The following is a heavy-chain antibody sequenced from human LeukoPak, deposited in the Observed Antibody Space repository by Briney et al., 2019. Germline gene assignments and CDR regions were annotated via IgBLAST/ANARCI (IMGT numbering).Heavy chain of an antibody. Sequence: GGSLRLSCAASGFTFDDYGMSWVRQAPGKGLEWVSGINWNGGSTGYADSVKGRFTISRDNAKNTLYLQMNSLRAEDTAVYYCAKDLWFGELFVFDYWGQGTLVTVSS. J-gene: IGHJ4*02. CDR2: INWNGGST. CDR1: GFTFDDYG. CDR3: AKDLWFGELFVFDY. D-gene: IGHD3-10*01. V-gene: IGHV3-20*04.